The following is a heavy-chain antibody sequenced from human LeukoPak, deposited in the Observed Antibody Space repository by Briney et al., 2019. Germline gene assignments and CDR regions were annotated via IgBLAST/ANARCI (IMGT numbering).Heavy chain of an antibody. CDR1: GGSISSYY. CDR2: VYTSGST. J-gene: IGHJ4*02. Sequence: SETLSLTCTVSGGSISSYYWSWIRQPPGKGLEWIGRVYTSGSTNYNPSLKSRVTISVDTSKNQFSLKLSSVTAADTAVYYCARVRGDGYNPQYFDYWGQGTLVTVSS. D-gene: IGHD5-24*01. V-gene: IGHV4-4*08. CDR3: ARVRGDGYNPQYFDY.